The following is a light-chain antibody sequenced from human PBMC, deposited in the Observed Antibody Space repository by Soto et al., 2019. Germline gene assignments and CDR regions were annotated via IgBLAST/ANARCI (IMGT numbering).Light chain of an antibody. CDR1: EGVGLK. CDR2: DVS. V-gene: IGKV3-15*01. J-gene: IGKJ1*01. Sequence: EIVMTQSPAPLSVSPGETVTLSCRASEGVGLKLAWYQVKPGLPPRLLIYDVSTRATGLPARFSGSGAGIEFTLSISSLQSEDFATYYCQHYSDSPTFGQGTKVEIK. CDR3: QHYSDSPT.